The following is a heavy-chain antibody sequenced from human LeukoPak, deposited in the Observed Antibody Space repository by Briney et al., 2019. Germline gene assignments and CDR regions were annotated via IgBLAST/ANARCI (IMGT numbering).Heavy chain of an antibody. V-gene: IGHV3-30-3*01. D-gene: IGHD6-13*01. J-gene: IGHJ6*02. Sequence: PGGSLRLSCAASGFTFSSYAMHWVRQAPGKGLEWVAVISYDGSNKYYADSVKGRFTISRDNSKNTLYLQMNSLRAEDTAVYYCAGGSSSWIYGMDVWGQGTTVTVSS. CDR1: GFTFSSYA. CDR3: AGGSSSWIYGMDV. CDR2: ISYDGSNK.